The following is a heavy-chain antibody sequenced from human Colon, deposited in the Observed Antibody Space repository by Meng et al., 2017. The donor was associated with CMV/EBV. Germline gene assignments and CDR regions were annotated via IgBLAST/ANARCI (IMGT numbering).Heavy chain of an antibody. D-gene: IGHD2-15*01. CDR2: ISSSSSYI. V-gene: IGHV3-21*01. J-gene: IGHJ3*02. Sequence: GESLKISCAASGFTFSKYGINWVRQAPGKGLEWVSSISSSSSYIYYADSVKGRFTISRDNAKNSVYLQMTSLRAEDTAVYYCARRWFHDAFDIWGQGTMVTVSS. CDR1: GFTFSKYG. CDR3: ARRWFHDAFDI.